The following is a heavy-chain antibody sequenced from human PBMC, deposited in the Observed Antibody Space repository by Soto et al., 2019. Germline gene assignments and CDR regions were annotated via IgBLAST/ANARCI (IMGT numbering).Heavy chain of an antibody. Sequence: QVQLQESGPGLVKPSETLSLTCTVSGGSISSYYWSWIRQPPGKGLEWIGYIYYSGSTNYNPSLSSGVXIXLDTSKNPFSLQLSSVTAADTAVYYCARRYGGNFDFWGQGTLVTFSS. CDR1: GGSISSYY. D-gene: IGHD1-26*01. V-gene: IGHV4-59*01. CDR2: IYYSGST. CDR3: ARRYGGNFDF. J-gene: IGHJ4*02.